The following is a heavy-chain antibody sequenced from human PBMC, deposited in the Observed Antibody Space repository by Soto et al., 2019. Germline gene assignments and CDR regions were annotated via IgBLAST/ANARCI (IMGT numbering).Heavy chain of an antibody. CDR3: AKGPRGYSYGDFDY. J-gene: IGHJ4*02. Sequence: GGSLRLSCAASGFTFSKYWMHWVRQAPGKGLEWVSPISGSGSCTYYADSVKGRFTISRDNSKNTLYLQMNSLRAEDTAVYYCAKGPRGYSYGDFDYWGQGTLVTVSS. D-gene: IGHD5-18*01. CDR1: GFTFSKYW. V-gene: IGHV3-23*01. CDR2: ISGSGSCT.